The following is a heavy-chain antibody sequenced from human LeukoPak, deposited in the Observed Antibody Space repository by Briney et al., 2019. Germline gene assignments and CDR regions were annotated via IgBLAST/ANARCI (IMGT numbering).Heavy chain of an antibody. V-gene: IGHV1-2*02. CDR2: INPNSGGT. J-gene: IGHJ5*02. D-gene: IGHD6-13*01. CDR1: GYTFINYY. Sequence: GASVKASCKASGYTFINYYMHWVRQAPGQGLEWMGWINPNSGGTNYAQKFQGRVTMTRDTSISTAYMELSRLRSDDTAVYYCARDRAAAAGKEILYNWFDPWGQGTLVTVSS. CDR3: ARDRAAAAGKEILYNWFDP.